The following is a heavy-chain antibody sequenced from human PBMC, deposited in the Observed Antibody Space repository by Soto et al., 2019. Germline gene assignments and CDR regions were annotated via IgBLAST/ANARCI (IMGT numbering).Heavy chain of an antibody. CDR1: GDSVGSASYY. Sequence: QEQLQESGPGLLKPSETLSLTCTVSGDSVGSASYYWTWIRQPPGEGLEWIGYISATGSTNYNPSLKSRLTISVVTSRNQFSLKPSSVTAADTAVYYCARDIRGYSRAFDYWGQGTLVTVSS. J-gene: IGHJ4*02. V-gene: IGHV4-61*01. CDR2: ISATGST. D-gene: IGHD5-18*01. CDR3: ARDIRGYSRAFDY.